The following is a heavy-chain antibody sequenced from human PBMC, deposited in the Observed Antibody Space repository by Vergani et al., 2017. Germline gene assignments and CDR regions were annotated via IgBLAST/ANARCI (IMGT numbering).Heavy chain of an antibody. Sequence: VQLVESGGGLVKPGGSLRLSCAASGFTFSDYYMSWVRQAPGKGLEWVGFIRSKAYGGTTEYAASVKGRFTISRDDSKSIAYLQMNSLKTEDTAVYYCTRVRLAALWFDPWGQGTLVTVSS. CDR3: TRVRLAALWFDP. CDR1: GFTFSDYY. D-gene: IGHD6-6*01. CDR2: IRSKAYGGTT. V-gene: IGHV3-49*04. J-gene: IGHJ5*02.